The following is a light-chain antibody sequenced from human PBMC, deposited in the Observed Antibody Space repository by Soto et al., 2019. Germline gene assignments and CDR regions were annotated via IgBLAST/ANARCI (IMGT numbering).Light chain of an antibody. CDR1: NSNIGAGYA. CDR3: QSYDSSLXGYI. V-gene: IGLV1-40*01. J-gene: IGLJ1*01. CDR2: ANT. Sequence: QSVLTQPPSVSGAPGQRVTISCTGSNSNIGAGYAVHWYQQLPGTAPKLLVYANTNRPSGVPDRFSGSRSGTSASLAITGLQAEDEADYYCQSYDSSLXGYIFGSGTKVTVL.